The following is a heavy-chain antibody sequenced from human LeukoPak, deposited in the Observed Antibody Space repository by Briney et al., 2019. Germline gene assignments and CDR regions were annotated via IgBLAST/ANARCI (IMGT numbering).Heavy chain of an antibody. J-gene: IGHJ3*02. CDR2: ISYDGSNK. D-gene: IGHD4-17*01. V-gene: IGHV3-30*18. Sequence: GGSLRLSCAASGFTFSRHGVHWVRQAPGKGLEWVAVISYDGSNKYYADSVKGRFTISRDNSKNTLYLQMNSLRAEDTAVYYCAKEAMTTYAFDIWGQGTMITVSS. CDR1: GFTFSRHG. CDR3: AKEAMTTYAFDI.